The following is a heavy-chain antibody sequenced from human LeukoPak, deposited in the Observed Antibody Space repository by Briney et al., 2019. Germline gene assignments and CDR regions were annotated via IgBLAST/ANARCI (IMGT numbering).Heavy chain of an antibody. CDR2: IYRSGSP. V-gene: IGHV4-38-2*02. CDR3: AREVHDYSRYHIWFDP. J-gene: IGHJ5*02. CDR1: GYSISSGYY. Sequence: SETLSLTCTVSGYSISSGYYWGWIRPPPGKGLEWSGRIYRSGSPYYNPSLNSRVTISVDTSKNQFSLKLSSVTAADTAVYYCAREVHDYSRYHIWFDPWGQGTLVTVSS. D-gene: IGHD4-11*01.